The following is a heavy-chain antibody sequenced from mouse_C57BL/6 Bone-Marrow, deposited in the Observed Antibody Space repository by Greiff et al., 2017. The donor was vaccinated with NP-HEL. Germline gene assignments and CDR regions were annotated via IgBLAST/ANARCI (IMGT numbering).Heavy chain of an antibody. CDR2: IYPGSGST. V-gene: IGHV1-76*01. CDR1: GYTFTDYY. J-gene: IGHJ3*01. CDR3: ARVNYGSSSFAY. D-gene: IGHD1-1*01. Sequence: VQLHQSGAELVRPGASVKLSCKASGYTFTDYYINWVKQRPGQGLEWIARIYPGSGSTYYNEKFKGKATLTAEKSSSTAYMQLSSLTSEDSSVYFCARVNYGSSSFAYWGQGTLVTVSA.